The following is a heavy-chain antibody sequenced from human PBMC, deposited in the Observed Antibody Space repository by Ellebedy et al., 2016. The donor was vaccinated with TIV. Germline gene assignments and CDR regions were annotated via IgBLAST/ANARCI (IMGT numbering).Heavy chain of an antibody. CDR2: IYSGGST. J-gene: IGHJ4*02. CDR1: GFTVSSNY. CDR3: ARGYFYDSGGYSNYFDS. Sequence: PGGSLRLSCAASGFTVSSNYMSWVRQAPGKGLEWVSLIYSGGSTYYTDSVKGRFTISRDNSKNTLYLQMSSLRAEDTAVYYCARGYFYDSGGYSNYFDSWGQGTLVTVSS. V-gene: IGHV3-53*01. D-gene: IGHD3-22*01.